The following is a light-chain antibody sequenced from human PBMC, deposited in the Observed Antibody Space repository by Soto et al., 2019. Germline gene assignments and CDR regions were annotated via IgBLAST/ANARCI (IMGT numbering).Light chain of an antibody. Sequence: QSALTQPASVSGSPGQSITISCTGTSSDVGGYNYVSWYQQHPGKAPKLMIYEVSNRPSGVSNRFSGSKSGNTASLTISGLQAEDEADYNSSSKKNSSTRVFGTGT. CDR3: SSKKNSSTRV. CDR1: SSDVGGYNY. V-gene: IGLV2-14*01. CDR2: EVS. J-gene: IGLJ1*01.